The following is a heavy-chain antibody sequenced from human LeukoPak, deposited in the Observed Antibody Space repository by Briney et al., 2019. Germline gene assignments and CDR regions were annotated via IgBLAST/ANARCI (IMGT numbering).Heavy chain of an antibody. V-gene: IGHV2-5*01. CDR3: AHRVSSGFDY. CDR1: GFSLTTGGVA. D-gene: IGHD6-25*01. J-gene: IGHJ4*02. CDR2: IYGNDDK. Sequence: VSGPTLVNPTQTLTLTCTFSGFSLTTGGVAVGRIRQPPGKALEWLALIYGNDDKRYSPSLKSRLTISKDTSKNQVVLTMTNMDPVDTATYYCAHRVSSGFDYWGQGTLVTVSS.